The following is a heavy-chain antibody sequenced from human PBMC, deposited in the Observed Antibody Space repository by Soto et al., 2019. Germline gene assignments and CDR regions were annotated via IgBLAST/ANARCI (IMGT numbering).Heavy chain of an antibody. CDR2: ISAYNGNT. D-gene: IGHD2-2*02. CDR1: GYTFTSYG. Sequence: ASVKVSCKASGYTFTSYGISWVRQAPGQGLEWMGWISAYNGNTNYAQKPQGRVTMTTDTSTSTAYMELRSLRSDDTAVYYCARVGCSSTSCYTYPRYYYYYYGMDVWGQGTTVTVSS. J-gene: IGHJ6*02. CDR3: ARVGCSSTSCYTYPRYYYYYYGMDV. V-gene: IGHV1-18*04.